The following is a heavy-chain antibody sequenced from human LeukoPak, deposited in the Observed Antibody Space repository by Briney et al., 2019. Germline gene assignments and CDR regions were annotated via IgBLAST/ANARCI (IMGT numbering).Heavy chain of an antibody. Sequence: PGGSLRLSCVASGFTFTNYAMNWVRQAPGMGLEWVSTIRGVGDDIYHADSVKGRFTISRDTSKNTLYLQMNSLRVEDAAIYYCALRRGENWWPRNRWGRGPRVTVSS. CDR3: ALRRGENWWPRNR. D-gene: IGHD2-8*02. J-gene: IGHJ4*02. CDR2: IRGVGDDI. V-gene: IGHV3-23*01. CDR1: GFTFTNYA.